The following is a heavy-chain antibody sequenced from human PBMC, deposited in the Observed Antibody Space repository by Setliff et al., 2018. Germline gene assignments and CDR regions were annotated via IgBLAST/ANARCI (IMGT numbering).Heavy chain of an antibody. CDR1: GASISSGSYY. V-gene: IGHV4-61*02. CDR2: IYTSGTT. D-gene: IGHD3-16*01. J-gene: IGHJ6*02. Sequence: SETLSLTCTVSGASISSGSYYWSWIRQPAGKVLEWLGRIYTSGTTNYSPSFKSRVTISADTSKNQISRKLSSVTASDTAVYYCAKEYAVIQFDTNVHNHYGMDVWGQGTTVTVSS. CDR3: AKEYAVIQFDTNVHNHYGMDV.